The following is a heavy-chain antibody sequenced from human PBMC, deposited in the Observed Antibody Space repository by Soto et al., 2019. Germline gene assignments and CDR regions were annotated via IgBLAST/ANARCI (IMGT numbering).Heavy chain of an antibody. CDR3: ASPMAGYCSGGSCPGSAFDI. Sequence: SETLSLPCAVYGGSFIGFYWSRIRQPPGKGLEWIGEINHSGSTNYNPSLKSRVTISVDTSKNRVSLKLSSVTAADTAVYYCASPMAGYCSGGSCPGSAFDIWGQGTMVTVSS. CDR2: INHSGST. J-gene: IGHJ3*02. CDR1: GGSFIGFY. V-gene: IGHV4-34*01. D-gene: IGHD2-15*01.